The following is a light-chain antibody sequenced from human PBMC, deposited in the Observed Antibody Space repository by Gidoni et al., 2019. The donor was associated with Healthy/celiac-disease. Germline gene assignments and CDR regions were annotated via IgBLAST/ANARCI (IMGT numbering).Light chain of an antibody. Sequence: EIRITQSPSSLSASVGDRVTITCQASQDISNYLNWYQQKPGKAPKLLIYDASNLETGVPSRFSGSGSGTDFTFTISSLQPEDIATYYCQQYDNLLLTFGGGTKVEIK. CDR2: DAS. V-gene: IGKV1-33*01. CDR3: QQYDNLLLT. J-gene: IGKJ4*01. CDR1: QDISNY.